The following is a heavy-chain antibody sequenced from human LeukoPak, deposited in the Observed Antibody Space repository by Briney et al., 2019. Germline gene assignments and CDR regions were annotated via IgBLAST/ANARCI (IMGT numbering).Heavy chain of an antibody. CDR1: GGSIRSAY. D-gene: IGHD4-17*01. V-gene: IGHV4-59*01. CDR2: IHYSGIT. J-gene: IGHJ3*02. Sequence: PSETLSLTCSVSGGSIRSAYWSWIRQSPGKGLEWIGYIHYSGITNYNPSLKSRVSISVDTSKNQLSLRLSSVTAADTAVYYCAADYGDYEGTSDIWGQGTLVTVSS. CDR3: AADYGDYEGTSDI.